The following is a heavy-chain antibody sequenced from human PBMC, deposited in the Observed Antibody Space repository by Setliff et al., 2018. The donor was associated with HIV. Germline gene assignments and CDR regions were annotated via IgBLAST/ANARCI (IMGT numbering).Heavy chain of an antibody. CDR1: GFTFINYE. J-gene: IGHJ4*02. Sequence: GGSLRLSCTASGFTFINYEMNWVRQAPGKGLEWVAYISYSGSAIHYADSVKGRFTISRDNAKNSLYLQMNTLRAEDTAVYYCAREGITGTTLHPYWGQGTLVTVSS. CDR2: ISYSGSAI. D-gene: IGHD1-7*01. CDR3: AREGITGTTLHPY. V-gene: IGHV3-48*03.